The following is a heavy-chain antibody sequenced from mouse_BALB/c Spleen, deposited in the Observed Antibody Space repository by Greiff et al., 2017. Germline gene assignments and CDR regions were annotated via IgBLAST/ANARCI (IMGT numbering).Heavy chain of an antibody. V-gene: IGHV1-18*01. CDR3: ARSGNYLGYYFDY. D-gene: IGHD2-1*01. CDR1: GYTFTDYN. J-gene: IGHJ2*01. Sequence: VQLQQSGPELVQPGASVTIPCTASGYTFTDYNMDWVKQSHGKSLEWIGDINPNNGGTIYNQKFTGKATLTVDKSSSTAYMELRSLTSEDTAVYYCARSGNYLGYYFDYWGQGTTLTVSS. CDR2: INPNNGGT.